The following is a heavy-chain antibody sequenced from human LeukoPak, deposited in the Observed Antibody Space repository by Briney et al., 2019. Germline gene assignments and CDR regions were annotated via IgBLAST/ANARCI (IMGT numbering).Heavy chain of an antibody. D-gene: IGHD2-21*01. CDR3: ARDNSVRGEAWWFNP. CDR2: ISPSGGST. V-gene: IGHV1-46*01. Sequence: ASVKVSCKTFGYTFTSNYMHWVRQAPGQGPEWMGVISPSGGSTTYAQKFQGRVTLTRDMSTSTDYLELSSLRSEDTAVYYCARDNSVRGEAWWFNPWGQGTLVTVSS. CDR1: GYTFTSNY. J-gene: IGHJ5*02.